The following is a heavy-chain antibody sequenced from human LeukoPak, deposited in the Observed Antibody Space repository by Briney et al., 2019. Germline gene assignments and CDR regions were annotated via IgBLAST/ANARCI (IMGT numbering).Heavy chain of an antibody. J-gene: IGHJ4*02. CDR1: GFTVSSNY. D-gene: IGHD3-10*01. Sequence: GGSLRLSCAASGFTVSSNYMSWVRQAPGKGLEWVSVIYSGGSTYYADSVKGRFTISRDNTKNTLYLQMNSLRAEDTAVYYCASSDFGSGSFSYWGQGTLVTVSS. V-gene: IGHV3-66*01. CDR3: ASSDFGSGSFSY. CDR2: IYSGGST.